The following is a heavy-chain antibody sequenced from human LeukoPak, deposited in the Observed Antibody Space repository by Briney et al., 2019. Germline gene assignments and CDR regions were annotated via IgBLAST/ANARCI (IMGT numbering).Heavy chain of an antibody. CDR1: GFRSSSFG. Sequence: SVNVSCKASGFRSSSFGISWGRQGPGQGFEWMGWISNYFGVTHYAEKFEDRVNMTIDKSTTTAYMELRSLRYDDTAIYYCARDSDYSGNGNGDWFDPWGQGTVVIVSS. V-gene: IGHV1-18*04. J-gene: IGHJ5*02. CDR3: ARDSDYSGNGNGDWFDP. D-gene: IGHD4-11*01. CDR2: ISNYFGVT.